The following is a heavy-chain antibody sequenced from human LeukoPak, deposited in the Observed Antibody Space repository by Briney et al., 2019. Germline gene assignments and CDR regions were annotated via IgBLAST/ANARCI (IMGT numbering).Heavy chain of an antibody. D-gene: IGHD2-21*02. V-gene: IGHV4-38-2*02. CDR2: TSHSGST. CDR1: TFSIGTNYY. Sequence: SETLSLTCTVSTFSIGTNYYWGWIRQPPGKGLEWIASTSHSGSTFYKTPLQSRVTMSVDTSKNQFSLSLRSVTAADTAVYYCARSPCGADCYFDSWGQGTLVTVSS. CDR3: ARSPCGADCYFDS. J-gene: IGHJ4*02.